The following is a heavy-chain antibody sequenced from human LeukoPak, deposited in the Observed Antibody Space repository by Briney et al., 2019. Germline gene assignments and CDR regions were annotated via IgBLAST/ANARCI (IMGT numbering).Heavy chain of an antibody. CDR1: GFTFSSYA. J-gene: IGHJ6*02. Sequence: GGSLRLSCAASGFTFSSYAMHWVRQAPGKGLEWVAVISYDGSNKYYADSVKGRFTISRDNSKNTLYLQMNSLRAEDTAVYYCASPSGGSSWSYYYYGMDVWGQGTTVTVSS. CDR3: ASPSGGSSWSYYYYGMDV. V-gene: IGHV3-30-3*01. D-gene: IGHD6-13*01. CDR2: ISYDGSNK.